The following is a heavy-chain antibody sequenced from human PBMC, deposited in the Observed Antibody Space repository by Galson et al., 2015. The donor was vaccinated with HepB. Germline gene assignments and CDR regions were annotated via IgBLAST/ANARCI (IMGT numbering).Heavy chain of an antibody. Sequence: SLRLSCAASGFTFDDYAMHWVRQAPGKGLEWVSGISWNSGSIGYADSVKGRFTISRDNAKNSLYLQMNSLRAEDTALYYCAKDIKGDWGGDWYFDLWGRGTLVTVSS. D-gene: IGHD7-27*01. J-gene: IGHJ2*01. V-gene: IGHV3-9*01. CDR2: ISWNSGSI. CDR1: GFTFDDYA. CDR3: AKDIKGDWGGDWYFDL.